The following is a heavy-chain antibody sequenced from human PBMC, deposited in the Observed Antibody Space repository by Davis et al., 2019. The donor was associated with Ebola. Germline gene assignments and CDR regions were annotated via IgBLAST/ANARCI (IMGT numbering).Heavy chain of an antibody. J-gene: IGHJ4*02. CDR1: GFTFSSYA. Sequence: PGGSLRLSCAASGFTFSSYAMSWVRQAPGKGLEWVSSITDSDGNTYNADSVKGRFTISRDNSKNTLYLQMNSVRAEDTAVYYCARQRSRSYSLDYWGQGTLVTVSS. V-gene: IGHV3-23*01. CDR2: ITDSDGNT. D-gene: IGHD1-26*01. CDR3: ARQRSRSYSLDY.